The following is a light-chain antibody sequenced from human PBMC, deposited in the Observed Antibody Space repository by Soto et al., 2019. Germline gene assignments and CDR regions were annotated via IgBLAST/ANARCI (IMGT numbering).Light chain of an antibody. Sequence: EIVMTQSPATLSVSPGERATLSCRASESVGSNVAWYQQKPGQAPRVLIYGASSRATGIPVRFSGSGSGTAFTLTISRLEPEDCAVYYCQQYGSSWTFGQGTKVDIK. CDR1: ESVGSN. J-gene: IGKJ1*01. V-gene: IGKV3-15*01. CDR2: GAS. CDR3: QQYGSSWT.